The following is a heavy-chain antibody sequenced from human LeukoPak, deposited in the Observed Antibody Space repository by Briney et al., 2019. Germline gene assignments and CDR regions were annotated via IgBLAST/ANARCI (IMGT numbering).Heavy chain of an antibody. J-gene: IGHJ4*02. D-gene: IGHD5-24*01. Sequence: GGSLRLSCAASGFIFSSYAMSWVRQAPGKGLEWVSVIYTGGNTNYADSVKGRFTISRDTSKNTVYLQMDSLRAEDTAVYFCARDVYTDSSNFWGQGTLVTVSS. CDR3: ARDVYTDSSNF. CDR1: GFIFSSYA. CDR2: IYTGGNT. V-gene: IGHV3-66*01.